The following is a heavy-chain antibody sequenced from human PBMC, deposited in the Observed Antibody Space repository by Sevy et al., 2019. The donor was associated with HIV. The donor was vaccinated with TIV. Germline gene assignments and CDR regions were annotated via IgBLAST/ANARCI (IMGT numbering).Heavy chain of an antibody. D-gene: IGHD3-10*01. V-gene: IGHV3-23*01. CDR1: GFTFSSYA. CDR2: ISGSGGST. CDR3: AKDMHYYGSGSYPILDY. J-gene: IGHJ4*02. Sequence: GGSLRLSCAASGFTFSSYAMSWVRQAPGKGLEWVSAISGSGGSTYYADSVKGRFTISRDNSKNTRYLQMNSLRAEDTAVYYCAKDMHYYGSGSYPILDYWGQGTLVTVSS.